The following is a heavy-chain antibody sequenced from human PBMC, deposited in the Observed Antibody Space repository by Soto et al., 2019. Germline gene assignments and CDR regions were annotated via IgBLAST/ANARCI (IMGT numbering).Heavy chain of an antibody. CDR3: AKPRYNWNYGGDYYYGMDV. V-gene: IGHV3-23*01. CDR1: GFTFSSYA. Sequence: GGSLRLSCAASGFTFSSYAMSWVRQAPGKGLEWVSAISGSGGSTYYADSVKGRFTISRDNSKNTLYLQMNSLRAEDTAVYYCAKPRYNWNYGGDYYYGMDVWGQGITVTVSS. CDR2: ISGSGGST. J-gene: IGHJ6*02. D-gene: IGHD1-7*01.